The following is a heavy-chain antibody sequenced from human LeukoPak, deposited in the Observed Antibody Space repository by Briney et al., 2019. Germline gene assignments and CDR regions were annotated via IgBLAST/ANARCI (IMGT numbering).Heavy chain of an antibody. J-gene: IGHJ4*02. V-gene: IGHV3-66*01. CDR3: AREIAAAGLDY. CDR2: IYSGGST. D-gene: IGHD6-13*01. CDR1: GFTVSSSY. Sequence: PGGSLRLSCAASGFTVSSSYMSWVRQAPGKGLEWVSVIYSGGSTYYADSVKGRFTISRDNSKNTLYLQMNSLRAEDTAVYYCAREIAAAGLDYWGQGTLVTVSS.